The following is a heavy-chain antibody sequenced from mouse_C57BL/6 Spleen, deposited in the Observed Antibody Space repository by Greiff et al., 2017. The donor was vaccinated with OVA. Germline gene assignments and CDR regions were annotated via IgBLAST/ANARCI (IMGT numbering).Heavy chain of an antibody. CDR3: ARDRRYYGSSTWYFDV. Sequence: EVKLEESGGGLVKPGGSLKLSCAASGFTFSSYAMSWVRQTPEKRLEWVATISDGGSYTYYPDNVKGRFTISRDNAKNNLYLQMSHLKSEDTAMYYCARDRRYYGSSTWYFDVWGTGTTVTVSS. CDR1: GFTFSSYA. J-gene: IGHJ1*03. D-gene: IGHD1-1*01. CDR2: ISDGGSYT. V-gene: IGHV5-4*01.